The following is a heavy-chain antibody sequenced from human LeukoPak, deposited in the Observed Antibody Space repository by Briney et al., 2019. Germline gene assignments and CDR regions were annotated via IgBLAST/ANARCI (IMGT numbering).Heavy chain of an antibody. D-gene: IGHD3-3*01. V-gene: IGHV4-4*07. J-gene: IGHJ3*02. Sequence: SETLSLTCTVSGGSISSYCWSWVRQPAGKGLEWIGRMYSRGSTNYNPSLKSRVTMSLDTSKNQFSLKLKSLTAADTALYYCARGRFCSADICSGGDAFDIWGRGTMVSVSS. CDR3: ARGRFCSADICSGGDAFDI. CDR2: MYSRGST. CDR1: GGSISSYC.